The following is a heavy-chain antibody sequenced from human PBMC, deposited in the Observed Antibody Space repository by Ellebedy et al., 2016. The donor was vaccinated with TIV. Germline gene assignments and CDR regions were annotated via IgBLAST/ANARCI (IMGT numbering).Heavy chain of an antibody. D-gene: IGHD6-13*01. J-gene: IGHJ6*02. CDR1: GFTFSSYW. V-gene: IGHV3-7*01. Sequence: GGSLRLSCAASGFTFSSYWMNWVRQAPGKGLEWVANIKQDGSEEYYVDSVKGRFTISRDNAKNSLYLQMNSLRAEETAVYYCARDGLAAVGTYYYYYYGMDVWGQGTTVTVSS. CDR3: ARDGLAAVGTYYYYYYGMDV. CDR2: IKQDGSEE.